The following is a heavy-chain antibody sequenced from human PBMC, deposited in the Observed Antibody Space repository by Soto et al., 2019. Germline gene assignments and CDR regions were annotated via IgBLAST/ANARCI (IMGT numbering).Heavy chain of an antibody. V-gene: IGHV3-30*04. Sequence: QVQLVESGGGVVQPGRPLRLSCAASGFTFSNHAMHWVRQTPGKGLEWVAVITRNGGDNYYADSVKGRFTISRDNSKSTLFLQMNSLRPEDTALYYCARHGSGTKYRGPFDHWGQGTLVTVSS. D-gene: IGHD3-10*01. J-gene: IGHJ4*02. CDR2: ITRNGGDN. CDR1: GFTFSNHA. CDR3: ARHGSGTKYRGPFDH.